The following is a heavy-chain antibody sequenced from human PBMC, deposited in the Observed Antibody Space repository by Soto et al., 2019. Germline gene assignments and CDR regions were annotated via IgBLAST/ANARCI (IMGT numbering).Heavy chain of an antibody. CDR2: ISAYNGNT. CDR3: ARVHRIAAARRGWFDP. J-gene: IGHJ5*02. CDR1: GYTFTSYG. Sequence: ASVKVSCKASGYTFTSYGISWVRQAPGQGLEWMGWISAYNGNTNYARKLQGRVTMTTETSTSTAYMELRSLRSDDTAVYYCARVHRIAAARRGWFDPWGQGTLVTVSS. V-gene: IGHV1-18*01. D-gene: IGHD6-13*01.